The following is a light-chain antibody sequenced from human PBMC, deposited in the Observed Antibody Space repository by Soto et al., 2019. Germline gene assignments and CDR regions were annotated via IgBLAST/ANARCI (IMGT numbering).Light chain of an antibody. V-gene: IGLV1-44*01. J-gene: IGLJ1*01. Sequence: QSVLTQPPSASGTPGQRVTISCSGSSSNIGSNNVNWYQHLPGTAPKLLIFSSNQRPSGVPDRFSGSKSGTSASLAISGLHSEDEADYYCAAWDDSLNGLYVFGTGTKVTVL. CDR2: SSN. CDR1: SSNIGSNN. CDR3: AAWDDSLNGLYV.